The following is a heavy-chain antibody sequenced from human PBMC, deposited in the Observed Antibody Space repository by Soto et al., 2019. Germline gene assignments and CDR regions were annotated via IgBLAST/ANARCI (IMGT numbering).Heavy chain of an antibody. Sequence: SETLSLTCTVSGGSISSYYWNWIRQPPGKGLEWIGYVYYTGSTNYNPSLKSRATISVDTSKNQLSLKLNSVTAADTAVYYCARRRRDYYDSGGYAPWGQGTLVTVSS. D-gene: IGHD3-22*01. CDR1: GGSISSYY. J-gene: IGHJ5*02. V-gene: IGHV4-59*08. CDR3: ARRRRDYYDSGGYAP. CDR2: VYYTGST.